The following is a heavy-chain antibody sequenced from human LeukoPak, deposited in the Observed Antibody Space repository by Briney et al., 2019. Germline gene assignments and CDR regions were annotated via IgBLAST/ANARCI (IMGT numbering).Heavy chain of an antibody. CDR3: ARGYSSSWYGDY. V-gene: IGHV3-48*03. D-gene: IGHD6-13*01. CDR1: GFTFSSYE. J-gene: IGHJ4*02. Sequence: GGSLRLSCAASGFTFSSYEMNWVRQAPEKGLEWVSYISSSGSTIYYADPVKGRFTISRDNAKNSLYLQMNSLRAEDTAVYYCARGYSSSWYGDYWGQGTLVTVSS. CDR2: ISSSGSTI.